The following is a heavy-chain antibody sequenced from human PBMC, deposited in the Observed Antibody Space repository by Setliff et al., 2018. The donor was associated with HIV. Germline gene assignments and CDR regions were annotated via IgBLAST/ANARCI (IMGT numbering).Heavy chain of an antibody. CDR1: GGTFSSYG. CDR3: AGPRGDEAFDI. J-gene: IGHJ3*02. Sequence: GASVKVSCKASGGTFSSYGITWVRQAPGQGLEWMGQVITILDITSYAQKFQGRVTITADESTNTMYMELSSLRSDDTAVYYCAGPRGDEAFDIWGQGTMVTVSS. D-gene: IGHD3-10*01. V-gene: IGHV1-69*10. CDR2: VITILDIT.